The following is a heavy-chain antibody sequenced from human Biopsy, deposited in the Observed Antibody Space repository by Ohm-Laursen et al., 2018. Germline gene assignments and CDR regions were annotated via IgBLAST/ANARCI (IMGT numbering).Heavy chain of an antibody. Sequence: SETLSLTCTLSGASVRSHFLTWIRQPPGKGLQWIGSISNSGTTKSSPSLKSRVNISLHTSKKQLSLRLRSVTAADTAMYYCASVVLGPTNDAFDLWGQGTMVVVSS. J-gene: IGHJ3*01. CDR1: GASVRSHF. V-gene: IGHV4-59*02. CDR2: ISNSGTT. CDR3: ASVVLGPTNDAFDL. D-gene: IGHD3-22*01.